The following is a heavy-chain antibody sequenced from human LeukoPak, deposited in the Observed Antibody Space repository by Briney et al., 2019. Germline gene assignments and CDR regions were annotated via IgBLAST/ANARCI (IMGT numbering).Heavy chain of an antibody. Sequence: GGSLRLSCAASGFTFSSYWMSWVRQAPGKGLEWVANIKKDGSEKKYVDSVKGRFTISRDNAENSLYLQMNSLRAEDTAVYYCTRGIAAAGTAYFQHWGQGTLVTVSS. CDR3: TRGIAAAGTAYFQH. CDR1: GFTFSSYW. J-gene: IGHJ1*01. V-gene: IGHV3-7*01. CDR2: IKKDGSEK. D-gene: IGHD6-13*01.